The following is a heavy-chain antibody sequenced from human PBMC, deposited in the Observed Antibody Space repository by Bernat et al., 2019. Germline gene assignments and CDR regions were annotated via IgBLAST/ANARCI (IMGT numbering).Heavy chain of an antibody. CDR2: INPNSGAT. J-gene: IGHJ6*02. D-gene: IGHD2-2*01. Sequence: QVQLVQSGAEVKKPGASVTVSCKASQYTFTGYYLHWVRQAPGQGLEWMGWINPNSGATNYARKFQGWVTMTRDTSISTAYMELSSLKSDDTAVYYCERGLPVQGMDVWGQGTTVPVSS. V-gene: IGHV1-2*04. CDR1: QYTFTGYY. CDR3: ERGLPVQGMDV.